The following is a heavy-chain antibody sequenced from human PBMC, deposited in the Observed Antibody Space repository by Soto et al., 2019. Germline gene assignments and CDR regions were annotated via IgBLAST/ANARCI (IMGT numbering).Heavy chain of an antibody. V-gene: IGHV3-72*01. CDR2: SLNKARSYIA. J-gene: IGHJ4*02. CDR3: VRDSMAWSFEN. D-gene: IGHD3-3*02. Sequence: EVQLVESGGGWVQPGGSLRLSCATSGFTFSDNHMDWVRQAPGKGLECVGRSLNKARSYIAEYAASVEGRFIVSRDESRNSLHLQMNSLKPEYTAVYYCVRDSMAWSFENWGQGILVTVSS. CDR1: GFTFSDNH.